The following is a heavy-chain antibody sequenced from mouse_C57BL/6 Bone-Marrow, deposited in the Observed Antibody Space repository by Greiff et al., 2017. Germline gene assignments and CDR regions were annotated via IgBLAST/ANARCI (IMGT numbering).Heavy chain of an antibody. Sequence: VHLVESGPGLVAPSQSLSITCTVSGFSLTSYAISWVRQPPGKGLEWLGVIWTGGGTNYNSALKSRLNISQDNSKSQVVLKMNSLQTDDTAGYYCARNLKYYGSSLYYAMDYWGQGTSVTVSS. CDR1: GFSLTSYA. V-gene: IGHV2-9-1*01. J-gene: IGHJ4*01. CDR3: ARNLKYYGSSLYYAMDY. CDR2: IWTGGGT. D-gene: IGHD1-1*01.